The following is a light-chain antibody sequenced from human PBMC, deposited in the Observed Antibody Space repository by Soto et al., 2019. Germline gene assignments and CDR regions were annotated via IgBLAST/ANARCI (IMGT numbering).Light chain of an antibody. CDR2: DND. J-gene: IGLJ1*01. V-gene: IGLV1-51*01. CDR3: GSYSSTDTPFV. Sequence: QSVLTQPPSVSAAPGQKVTISCSGSSSKIGNNYVSWYQQLPGTAPKLLIYDNDKRPSEIPDRFSGSKSGTSATLGITGLQTGDEADYYCGSYSSTDTPFVFGTGTKVTVL. CDR1: SSKIGNNY.